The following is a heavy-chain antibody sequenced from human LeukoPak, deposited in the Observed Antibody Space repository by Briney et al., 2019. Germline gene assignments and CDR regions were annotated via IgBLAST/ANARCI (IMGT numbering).Heavy chain of an antibody. J-gene: IGHJ6*03. CDR2: IHSDGSST. D-gene: IGHD6-19*01. V-gene: IGHV3-74*01. CDR3: AKRGSGWYEDYYYYMDV. Sequence: GGSLRLSCAASGFTFRSYWMHWVRQVPGKGLVWVSRIHSDGSSTTYADSVKGRFSISRDNSKNTLYLQMNSLRAEDTAVYYCAKRGSGWYEDYYYYMDVWGKGTTVTISS. CDR1: GFTFRSYW.